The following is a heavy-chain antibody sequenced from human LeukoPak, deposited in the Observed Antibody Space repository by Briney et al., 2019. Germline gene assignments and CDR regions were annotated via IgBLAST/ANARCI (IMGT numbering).Heavy chain of an antibody. Sequence: ASVKVSCKASGYTFTSYYMHWVRQAPGQGLEWMGIINPSGGSTSYAQKFQGRVTITADESTSTAYMELSSLRSEDTVVYYCASCKWLEFARYYYYGMDVWGQGTTVTVSS. CDR2: INPSGGST. J-gene: IGHJ6*02. CDR1: GYTFTSYY. V-gene: IGHV1-46*01. D-gene: IGHD6-19*01. CDR3: ASCKWLEFARYYYYGMDV.